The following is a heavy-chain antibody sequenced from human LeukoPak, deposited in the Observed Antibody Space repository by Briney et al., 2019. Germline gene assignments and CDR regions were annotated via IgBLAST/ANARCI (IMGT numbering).Heavy chain of an antibody. CDR1: GFTFSSYA. D-gene: IGHD3-10*01. Sequence: GASLRLSCAASGFTFSSYAMSWVRQAPGKGLEWVSAISGSGGSTYYADSVKGRFTISRDNSKNTLYLQMNSLRAEDTAVYYWPKDLGPLRGPLTPWAKETLVT. V-gene: IGHV3-23*01. CDR3: PKDLGPLRGPLTP. CDR2: ISGSGGST. J-gene: IGHJ5*02.